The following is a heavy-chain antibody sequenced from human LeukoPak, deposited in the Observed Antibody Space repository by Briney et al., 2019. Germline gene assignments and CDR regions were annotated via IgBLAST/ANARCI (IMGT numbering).Heavy chain of an antibody. V-gene: IGHV3-21*01. CDR2: ISSSSSYI. CDR1: GFTFSSYS. Sequence: GGSLRLSCAASGFTFSSYSTNWVRQAPGKGLEWVSSISSSSSYIYYADSVKGRFTISRDNAKNSLYLQMNSLRAEDTAVYYCARDRRGSEMATIFDYWGQGTLVTVSS. J-gene: IGHJ4*02. CDR3: ARDRRGSEMATIFDY. D-gene: IGHD5-24*01.